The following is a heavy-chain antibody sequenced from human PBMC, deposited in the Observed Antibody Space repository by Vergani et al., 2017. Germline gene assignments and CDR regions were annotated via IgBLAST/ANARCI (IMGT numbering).Heavy chain of an antibody. CDR1: GASISSYF. J-gene: IGHJ5*02. D-gene: IGHD5-24*01. CDR2: VHTDGTA. V-gene: IGHV4-4*07. Sequence: VQLQESGPGLLKPSETLSLTCSVSGASISSYFWSWIRQPAGKGLEWLGRVHTDGTAYYNPSLRTRVRLSADLSQSQFSLKMTSLTAADTAVYFCARDQWDDDGPRGWFAPWGQGTLATVSS. CDR3: ARDQWDDDGPRGWFAP.